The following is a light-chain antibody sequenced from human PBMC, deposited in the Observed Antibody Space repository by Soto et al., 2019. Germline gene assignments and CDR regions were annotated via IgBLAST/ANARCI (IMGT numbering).Light chain of an antibody. J-gene: IGLJ1*01. CDR3: SSYTISNTLPFV. CDR2: SNY. CDR1: SSNIGRNS. Sequence: QSVLTQPPSASETPEQRVTISCSGSSSNIGRNSVNWYQHLPGTAPKLLIYSNYQRPSGVPDRFSGSKSGTSASLAISGLQSEDEADYYCSSYTISNTLPFVFGTGTKLTVL. V-gene: IGLV1-44*01.